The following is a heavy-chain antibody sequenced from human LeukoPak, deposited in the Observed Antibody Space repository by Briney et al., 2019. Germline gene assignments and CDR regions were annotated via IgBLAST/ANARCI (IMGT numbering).Heavy chain of an antibody. V-gene: IGHV4-30-2*01. D-gene: IGHD3-22*01. CDR2: IYHSGST. J-gene: IGHJ3*02. CDR3: ARGYYYDSSGYYAFDM. Sequence: PSETLSLTCAVSGGSISSGGYSWSWIRQPPGKGLGWIGYIYHSGSTYYNPSLKSRVTISVDRSKNQFSLKLSSVTAADTAVYYCARGYYYDSSGYYAFDMWGQGTMVTVSS. CDR1: GGSISSGGYS.